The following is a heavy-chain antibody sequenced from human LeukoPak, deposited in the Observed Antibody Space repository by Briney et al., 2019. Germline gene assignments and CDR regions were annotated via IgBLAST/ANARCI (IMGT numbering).Heavy chain of an antibody. V-gene: IGHV3-74*01. J-gene: IGHJ4*02. Sequence: GGSLRDSCAASGLSVSGNWMHWVRQAPGKGLMWVSRISSDGSTYYADSARGRFTISRDNAANTVYLQVNGLRAEDTAVYYCARGSGAYGDFDYWGQGTLVTVSS. CDR2: ISSDGST. CDR1: GLSVSGNW. CDR3: ARGSGAYGDFDY. D-gene: IGHD6-19*01.